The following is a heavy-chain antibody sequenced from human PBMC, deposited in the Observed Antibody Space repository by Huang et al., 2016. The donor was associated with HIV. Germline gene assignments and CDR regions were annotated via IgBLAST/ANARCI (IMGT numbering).Heavy chain of an antibody. Sequence: EVQLVQSGAEVKTPGESLKISCKGSGYRFRSNWIGWVRQMPGKGLEWMGIIYPVDSDTRYSPSFQGQVTISADKSINTAYLQWSSLKASDTAMYYCARLIGSPSFYYGLDVWGQGTTVTVSS. CDR1: GYRFRSNW. V-gene: IGHV5-51*01. CDR3: ARLIGSPSFYYGLDV. D-gene: IGHD3-10*01. J-gene: IGHJ6*02. CDR2: IYPVDSDT.